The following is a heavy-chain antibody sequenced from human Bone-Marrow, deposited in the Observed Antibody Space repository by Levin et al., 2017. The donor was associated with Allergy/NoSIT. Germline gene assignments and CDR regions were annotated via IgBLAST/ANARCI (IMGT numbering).Heavy chain of an antibody. J-gene: IGHJ6*02. CDR3: ARGVVATNYYYYGMDV. D-gene: IGHD5-12*01. CDR2: MNPNSGNT. V-gene: IGHV1-8*01. CDR1: GYTFTSYD. Sequence: ASVKVSCKASGYTFTSYDINWVRQATGQGLEWMGWMNPNSGNTGYAQKFQGRVTMTRNTSISTAYMELSSLRSEDTAVYYCARGVVATNYYYYGMDVWGQGTTVTVSS.